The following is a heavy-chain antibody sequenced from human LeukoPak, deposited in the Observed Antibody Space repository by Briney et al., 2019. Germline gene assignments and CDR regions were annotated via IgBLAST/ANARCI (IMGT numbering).Heavy chain of an antibody. CDR3: ARAEGPPYDYIWGSYRRATSLDY. D-gene: IGHD3-16*02. V-gene: IGHV4-59*01. CDR2: IYYSGST. CDR1: GGSISSYY. J-gene: IGHJ4*02. Sequence: PSETLSLTCTVSGGSISSYYWSWIRQTPGKGLEWIGHIYYSGSTNYNPSLKSRVTISVDTSKNQFSLKLSSVTAADTAVYYCARAEGPPYDYIWGSYRRATSLDYWGQGTLVTVSS.